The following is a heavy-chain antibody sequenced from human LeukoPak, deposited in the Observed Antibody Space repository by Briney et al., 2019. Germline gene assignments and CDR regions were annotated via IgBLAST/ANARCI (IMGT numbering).Heavy chain of an antibody. CDR3: AREEGYDILTGYFSF. CDR1: GYSISSGYY. D-gene: IGHD3-9*01. CDR2: IYHSGST. J-gene: IGHJ3*01. V-gene: IGHV4-38-2*02. Sequence: PSETLSLTCAVSGYSISSGYYWGWIRQPPGKGLEWIGSIYHSGSTYYNPSLKSRVTISVDTSKNQFSLKLSSVTAAGTAVYYCAREEGYDILTGYFSFWGQGTMVTVSS.